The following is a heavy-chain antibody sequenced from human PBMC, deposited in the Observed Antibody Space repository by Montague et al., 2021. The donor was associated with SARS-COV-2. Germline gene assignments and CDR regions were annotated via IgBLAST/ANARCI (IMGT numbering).Heavy chain of an antibody. Sequence: SETLSLTCVVYGGSFSGYYWSWIRQPPGKGLEWIGEINHSGSTNYNPSLKSQVTISVDTSKKQFSLRLNSVTAADTAVYYCARGGGYSYGALDYWGQGTLVTVSS. V-gene: IGHV4-34*01. D-gene: IGHD5-18*01. CDR2: INHSGST. J-gene: IGHJ4*02. CDR3: ARGGGYSYGALDY. CDR1: GGSFSGYY.